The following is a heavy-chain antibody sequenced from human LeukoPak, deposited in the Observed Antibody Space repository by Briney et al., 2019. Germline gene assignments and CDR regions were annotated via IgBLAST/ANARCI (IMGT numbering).Heavy chain of an antibody. CDR2: MSYDGVNQ. CDR3: ARDYHLERALDI. J-gene: IGHJ3*02. V-gene: IGHV3-30-3*01. CDR1: GFTFETYA. Sequence: GGSLRLSCAASGFTFETYAIRWVRQAPGKGPEWVAAMSYDGVNQHYADSVMGRFTISRDNSKNTLFLQMNSLRPEDTALYYCARDYHLERALDIWGQGTMVTVSS. D-gene: IGHD1-1*01.